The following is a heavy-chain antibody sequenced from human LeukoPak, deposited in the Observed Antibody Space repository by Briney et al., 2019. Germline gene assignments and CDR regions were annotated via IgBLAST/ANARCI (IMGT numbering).Heavy chain of an antibody. D-gene: IGHD6-13*01. CDR3: ARGYFSSWYCNWFDP. J-gene: IGHJ5*02. Sequence: SETLSLTCAVSGGSISSGGYSWSWIRQPPGKGLEWIGYIYYSGSTYYNPSLKSRVTISVDTSKNQFSLNLSSVTAADTAVYYCARGYFSSWYCNWFDPWGQGTLVAVSS. CDR2: IYYSGST. CDR1: GGSISSGGYS. V-gene: IGHV4-30-4*07.